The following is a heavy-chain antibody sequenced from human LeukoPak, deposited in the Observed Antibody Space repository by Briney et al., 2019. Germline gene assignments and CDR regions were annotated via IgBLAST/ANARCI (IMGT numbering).Heavy chain of an antibody. CDR2: ISSSGST. CDR3: ARFNSGSYQHYFDY. Sequence: SETLSLTCTVSGDSISSGDYYWSWIRQPAGKGLEWIGRISSSGSTNYNPSLKSRVTISVDTSKNQFSLKLSSVTAADTAVYYCARFNSGSYQHYFDYWGQGTLVTVSS. J-gene: IGHJ4*02. CDR1: GDSISSGDYY. V-gene: IGHV4-61*02. D-gene: IGHD1-26*01.